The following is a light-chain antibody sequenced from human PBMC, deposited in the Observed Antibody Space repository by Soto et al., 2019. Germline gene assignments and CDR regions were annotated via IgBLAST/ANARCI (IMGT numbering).Light chain of an antibody. CDR1: QSVRSY. Sequence: EVVMTQSPATLSVSAGERATLSCGASQSVRSYLAWYQQKPGQAPRLLIHGASTRAAGIPARFSASGSGTDFTLTISDVQPEDFALYYCHQRQSWPRTFGQGTKVDI. CDR2: GAS. V-gene: IGKV3D-15*01. CDR3: HQRQSWPRT. J-gene: IGKJ1*01.